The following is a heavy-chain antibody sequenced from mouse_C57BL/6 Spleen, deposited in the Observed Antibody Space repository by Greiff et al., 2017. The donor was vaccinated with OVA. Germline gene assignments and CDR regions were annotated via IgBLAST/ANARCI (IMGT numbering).Heavy chain of an antibody. J-gene: IGHJ4*01. Sequence: EVMLVESGGGLVKPGGSLKLSCAASGITFSDYGMHWVRQAPEKGLEWVAYISSGSNTIYYADTVKGRFTISRDNAKNTLFLQMTSLRSEDTAMYYCARGYYAMDYWGQGTSVTVSS. CDR3: ARGYYAMDY. CDR1: GITFSDYG. V-gene: IGHV5-17*01. CDR2: ISSGSNTI.